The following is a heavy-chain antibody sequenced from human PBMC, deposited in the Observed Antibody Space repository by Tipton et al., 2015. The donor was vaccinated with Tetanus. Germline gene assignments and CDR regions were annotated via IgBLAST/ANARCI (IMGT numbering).Heavy chain of an antibody. Sequence: TLSLTCTVSGGSISSGTYYWGWIRQPPGRGLEWIGSIYYYNGNTYYTPSLESRATISLDTSKNQFSLRLSSVTAADTAVYYCAHARSRASYWSGPEVRLLGGGDFDSWGRGTLVTVSS. CDR1: GGSISSGTYY. D-gene: IGHD3-3*01. CDR3: AHARSRASYWSGPEVRLLGGGDFDS. CDR2: IYYYNGNT. V-gene: IGHV4-39*01. J-gene: IGHJ4*02.